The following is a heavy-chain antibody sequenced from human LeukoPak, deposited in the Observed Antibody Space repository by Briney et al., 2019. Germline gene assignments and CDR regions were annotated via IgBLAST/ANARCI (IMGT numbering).Heavy chain of an antibody. Sequence: ASVNVSCKASGYTFTDYYLHWVPQAPGQGLEWMGWINPNSGGTNYAQTSQGRVTMTRDTSITTAYLELSRLRSDDTAVYYCATIGYNHYFDYWGQGSLVTVSS. V-gene: IGHV1-2*02. CDR1: GYTFTDYY. CDR2: INPNSGGT. CDR3: ATIGYNHYFDY. D-gene: IGHD5-24*01. J-gene: IGHJ4*02.